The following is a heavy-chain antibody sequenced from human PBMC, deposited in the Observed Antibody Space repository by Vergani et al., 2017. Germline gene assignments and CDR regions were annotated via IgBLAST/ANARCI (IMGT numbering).Heavy chain of an antibody. J-gene: IGHJ4*02. CDR3: AREKDYDFWSGYSTFDY. Sequence: EVQLVESGGGLVQPGGSLRLSCAASGFTFSSYWMSWVRQAPGKGLEWVANIKQDGSEKYYVDSVKGRFTISRDNAKNSLYLQMNSLRAEDTAVYYCAREKDYDFWSGYSTFDYWGQGTLVTVSS. CDR2: IKQDGSEK. D-gene: IGHD3-3*01. V-gene: IGHV3-7*01. CDR1: GFTFSSYW.